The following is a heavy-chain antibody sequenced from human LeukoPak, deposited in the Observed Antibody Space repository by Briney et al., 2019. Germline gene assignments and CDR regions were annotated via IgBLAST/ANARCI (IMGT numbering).Heavy chain of an antibody. D-gene: IGHD3-22*01. V-gene: IGHV4-34*01. CDR3: ARRRVTVIVVSTFDS. CDR1: GGSFTNYF. Sequence: PSETLSLTCAVYGGSFTNYFWSWVRQSPGKGLEWIGEVADYGSVNYNPSLQSRVTLSLDTSKNHFSLKVSSMTAADTAVYYCARRRVTVIVVSTFDSWGQGTLVTVSS. J-gene: IGHJ4*02. CDR2: VADYGSV.